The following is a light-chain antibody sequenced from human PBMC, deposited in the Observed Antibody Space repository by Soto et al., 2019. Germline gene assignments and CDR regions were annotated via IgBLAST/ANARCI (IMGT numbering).Light chain of an antibody. CDR3: HQYGISPPT. CDR1: QSVSSN. CDR2: GAS. Sequence: EIVMTQSPATLSVSPGERATLSCRASQSVSSNLAWYQQKPGQAPRLLISGASNRATGTPDRFSGSGSGTDFTLTITSLEPEDFAVFYCHQYGISPPTFGQGTKV. V-gene: IGKV3D-15*01. J-gene: IGKJ1*01.